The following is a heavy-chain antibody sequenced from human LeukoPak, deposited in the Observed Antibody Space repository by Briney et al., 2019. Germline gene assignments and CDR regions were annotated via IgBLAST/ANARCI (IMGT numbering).Heavy chain of an antibody. CDR1: GGSLSGYY. CDR3: ARKVQGPWSGYQLKGTYYYYMDV. Sequence: SETLSLTCAVYGGSLSGYYWSWIRQPPGKGLEWIGEINHSGSTNYNPSLKSRVTISVDTSKNQFSLKLSSVTAADTAVYYCARKVQGPWSGYQLKGTYYYYMDVWGKGTTVTVSS. V-gene: IGHV4-34*01. D-gene: IGHD3-3*01. J-gene: IGHJ6*03. CDR2: INHSGST.